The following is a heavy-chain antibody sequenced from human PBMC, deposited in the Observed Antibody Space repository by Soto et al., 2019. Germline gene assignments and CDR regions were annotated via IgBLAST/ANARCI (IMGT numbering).Heavy chain of an antibody. CDR2: ISGIGGNT. V-gene: IGHV3-23*01. D-gene: IGHD3-22*01. CDR1: GSTFSSYA. CDR3: AREIYDDYDSSGFDH. Sequence: PGGSLRLSCAASGSTFSSYAMSWVRQAPGKGLEWVSAISGIGGNTYYADSVKGRFTISRDNSKNTLYLQMNSLRAEDTAVYYCAREIYDDYDSSGFDHWGQGTLATVSS. J-gene: IGHJ4*02.